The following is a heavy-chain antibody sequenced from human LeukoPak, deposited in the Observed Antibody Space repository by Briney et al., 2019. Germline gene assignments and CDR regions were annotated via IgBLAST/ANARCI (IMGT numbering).Heavy chain of an antibody. CDR1: GFTFSSYW. Sequence: GGSLRLSCTASGFTFSSYWMSWVRQAPGKGLEWVANIKLDGSEKYYADSVKGRFTISRDNAENSLFLQMNSLRAEDTAVYYCARGLLESQFDHWGQGTLVTVSS. V-gene: IGHV3-7*01. J-gene: IGHJ4*02. D-gene: IGHD3-10*01. CDR2: IKLDGSEK. CDR3: ARGLLESQFDH.